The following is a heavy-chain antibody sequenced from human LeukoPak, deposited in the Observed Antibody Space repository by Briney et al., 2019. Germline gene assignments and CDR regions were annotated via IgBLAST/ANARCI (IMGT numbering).Heavy chain of an antibody. CDR1: GGSFSDYY. D-gene: IGHD3-3*01. CDR3: ARRITIFGVAAQFDY. J-gene: IGHJ4*02. CDR2: ITHSGSA. Sequence: SSETLSLTCAVYGGSFSDYYWSWIRQPPGKGLEWIGEITHSGSANYNPSLKSRVTMSVDTSKNQFSLKLTSVTAADTAVYYCARRITIFGVAAQFDYWGQGTLVTVSS. V-gene: IGHV4-34*01.